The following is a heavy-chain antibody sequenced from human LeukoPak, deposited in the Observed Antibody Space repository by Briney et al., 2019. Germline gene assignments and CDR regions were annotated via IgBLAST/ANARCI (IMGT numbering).Heavy chain of an antibody. CDR2: MSPNTGNT. CDR3: ARRAVGNSYYYSMDV. D-gene: IGHD6-19*01. V-gene: IGHV1-8*01. J-gene: IGHJ6*03. Sequence: ASVKVSCKASGYTFISYDLNWVRQVPGQGLEWMGWMSPNTGNTGYAQKFQGRVTITRNTSISTAFMELSSLRSEDTAVYYCARRAVGNSYYYSMDVWGKGTTVTVSS. CDR1: GYTFISYD.